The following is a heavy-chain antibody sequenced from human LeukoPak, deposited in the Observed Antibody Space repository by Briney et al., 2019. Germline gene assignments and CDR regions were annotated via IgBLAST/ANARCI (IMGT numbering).Heavy chain of an antibody. CDR1: GFSFNNCG. D-gene: IGHD3-22*01. Sequence: GGSLRLSCAASGFSFNNCGMHWVRMAPGKGLELVAGIWYDGSKKYYADSVKGRFTISRHNSMNTLYLQKNSLRAEDTAVYYCARDRYYDRSGYSNRYVDYWAQGHLVTVSS. CDR2: IWYDGSKK. J-gene: IGHJ4*02. CDR3: ARDRYYDRSGYSNRYVDY. V-gene: IGHV3-33*01.